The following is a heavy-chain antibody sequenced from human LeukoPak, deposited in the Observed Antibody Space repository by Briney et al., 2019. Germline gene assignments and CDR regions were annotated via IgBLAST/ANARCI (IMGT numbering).Heavy chain of an antibody. CDR2: ISGSGVMT. V-gene: IGHV3-23*01. D-gene: IGHD2-21*01. CDR3: AKAPVTSCRGAYCYPFDS. CDR1: GFTFSDYA. Sequence: PGGSLRLSCAASGFTFSDYAMTWVRQAPGKGLEWVATISGSGVMTYYADSVKGRFTVSGDNSKNTLYLQMSSLTAADTAVYYCAKAPVTSCRGAYCYPFDSWGQGTLVTVSS. J-gene: IGHJ4*02.